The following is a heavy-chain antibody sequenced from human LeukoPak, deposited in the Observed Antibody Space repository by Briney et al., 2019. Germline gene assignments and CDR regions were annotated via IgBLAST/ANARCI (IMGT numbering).Heavy chain of an antibody. CDR3: ARDLGQYYDTSDNWFDP. CDR2: IKQDGSEK. Sequence: GGSLRLSCAASGFTFSSYWMSWVRQAPGKGLEWVANIKQDGSEKCYVDSVKDRFTISRDNAKNSLYLQMNSLRAEDTAVYYCARDLGQYYDTSDNWFDPWGQGTLVTVSS. CDR1: GFTFSSYW. J-gene: IGHJ5*02. V-gene: IGHV3-7*01. D-gene: IGHD3-22*01.